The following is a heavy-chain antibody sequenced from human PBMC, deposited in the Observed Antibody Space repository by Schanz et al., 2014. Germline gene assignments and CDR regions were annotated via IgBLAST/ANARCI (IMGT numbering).Heavy chain of an antibody. D-gene: IGHD3-3*01. CDR2: ISVYNHNK. V-gene: IGHV1-18*01. CDR3: ARDRRFFDRDDLYYFDS. Sequence: QVQLVQSGAEVKKPGASVKVSCKASGYTFTSYGISWVRQAPGQGLEWMGWISVYNHNKEYDQKFQGRVTMTTDTSTSTAYMALTDLRSDDTAVYYCARDRRFFDRDDLYYFDSWGQGTLVTDSS. CDR1: GYTFTSYG. J-gene: IGHJ4*02.